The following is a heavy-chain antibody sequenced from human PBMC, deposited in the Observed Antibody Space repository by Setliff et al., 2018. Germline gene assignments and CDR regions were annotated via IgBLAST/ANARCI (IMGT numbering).Heavy chain of an antibody. CDR3: ARDVFPYHYEGAFDI. J-gene: IGHJ3*02. V-gene: IGHV1-46*01. D-gene: IGHD3-22*01. CDR1: GYTFTSHY. CDR2: INPSSGRT. Sequence: GASVKVSCKASGYTFTSHYMHWVRQAPGLELEWMGTINPSSGRTSYAQKFQGRVTMTRDTSTSTVYMDMSSLRSEDTAVYYCARDVFPYHYEGAFDIWGQGTMVTVSS.